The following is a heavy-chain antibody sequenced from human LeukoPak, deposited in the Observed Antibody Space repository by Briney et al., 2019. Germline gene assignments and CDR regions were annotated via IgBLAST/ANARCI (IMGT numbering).Heavy chain of an antibody. Sequence: GSLRLSCTASGFSFGDYAMNWVRQAPGKGLEWVGCIRSTAYGGTREYAASVKGRFTISRDDSKSIAYLQMNSLKAEDTAVYYCTRDLSFEGVDALDIWGQGTMATVSS. CDR2: IRSTAYGGTR. CDR3: TRDLSFEGVDALDI. V-gene: IGHV3-49*04. J-gene: IGHJ3*02. D-gene: IGHD3/OR15-3a*01. CDR1: GFSFGDYA.